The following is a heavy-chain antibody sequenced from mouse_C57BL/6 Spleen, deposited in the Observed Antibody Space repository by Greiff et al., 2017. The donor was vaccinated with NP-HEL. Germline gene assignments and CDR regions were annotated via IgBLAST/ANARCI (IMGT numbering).Heavy chain of an antibody. CDR1: GYTFTSYW. J-gene: IGHJ2*01. V-gene: IGHV1-64*01. CDR3: ARRGDGYYDYFDY. Sequence: QLQQPGAELVKPGASVKLSCKASGYTFTSYWMHWVKQRPGQGLEWIGMIHPNSGSTNYNEKFKSKATLTVDKSSSTAYMQLSSLTSEDSAVYYCARRGDGYYDYFDYWGQGTTLTVSS. CDR2: IHPNSGST. D-gene: IGHD2-3*01.